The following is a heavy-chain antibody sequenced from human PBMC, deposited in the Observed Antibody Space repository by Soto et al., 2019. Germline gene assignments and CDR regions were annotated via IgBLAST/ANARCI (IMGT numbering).Heavy chain of an antibody. Sequence: ASVKVSCKASGGTFSSYAISWVRQAPGQGLEWMGGIIPIFGTANYAQKFQGRVTITADESTSTAYMELSSLRSEDTAVYYCATSPLREHYYYYYGMEVWGQGTTVTVSS. CDR3: ATSPLREHYYYYYGMEV. CDR1: GGTFSSYA. J-gene: IGHJ6*02. V-gene: IGHV1-69*13. CDR2: IIPIFGTA.